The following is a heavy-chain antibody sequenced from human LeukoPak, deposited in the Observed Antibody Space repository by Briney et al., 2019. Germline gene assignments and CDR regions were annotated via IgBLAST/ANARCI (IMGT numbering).Heavy chain of an antibody. CDR2: IYYSGRT. CDR3: ARVIKGYYGSGSYIDY. D-gene: IGHD3-10*01. Sequence: PSETLSLTCTVPGGYISSSSYYWGWIRQPPGKGLEWIESIYYSGRTYYNPSLKSRVTISVDTSKNQFSLKLSSVTAADTAVYYCARVIKGYYGSGSYIDYWGQGTLVTVSS. V-gene: IGHV4-39*07. CDR1: GGYISSSSYY. J-gene: IGHJ4*02.